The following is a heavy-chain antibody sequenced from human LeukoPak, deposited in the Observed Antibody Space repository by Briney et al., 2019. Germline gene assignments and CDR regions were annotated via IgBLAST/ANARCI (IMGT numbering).Heavy chain of an antibody. Sequence: SETLSLTCTVSGGPISSSSYYWGWIRQPPGKGLEWIGSIYYSGSTYYNPSLKSRVTISVDTSKNQFSLKLSSVTAADTAVYYCARLPRRDGYNMYYFDYWGQGTLVTVSS. CDR3: ARLPRRDGYNMYYFDY. CDR1: GGPISSSSYY. CDR2: IYYSGST. D-gene: IGHD5-24*01. V-gene: IGHV4-39*01. J-gene: IGHJ4*02.